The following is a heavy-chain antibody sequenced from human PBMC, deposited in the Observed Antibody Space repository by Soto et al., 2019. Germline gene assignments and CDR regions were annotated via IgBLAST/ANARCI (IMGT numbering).Heavy chain of an antibody. D-gene: IGHD6-13*01. Sequence: SETLSLTCTVSGGSISSYYWSWIRQPPGKGLEWIGYIYYSGSTNYNPSLKSRATISVDTSKNQFSLKLSSVTAADTAVYYCARQQPEYSSSWYYYYYGMDVWGQGTTVTVSS. CDR2: IYYSGST. V-gene: IGHV4-59*08. CDR1: GGSISSYY. J-gene: IGHJ6*02. CDR3: ARQQPEYSSSWYYYYYGMDV.